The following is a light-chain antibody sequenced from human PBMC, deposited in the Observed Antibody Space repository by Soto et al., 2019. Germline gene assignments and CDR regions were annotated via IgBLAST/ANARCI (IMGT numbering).Light chain of an antibody. Sequence: QSVLTQPASVSGSPGQSITISCTGTRSDVGGYHYVSWYQQHPGKAPKLMIFEVSNRPSGVSNRFSGSNSGNTASLSISGRQAADEADDYCSSYASTSTLVVFGTGTKLTVL. V-gene: IGLV2-14*01. CDR2: EVS. J-gene: IGLJ1*01. CDR1: RSDVGGYHY. CDR3: SSYASTSTLVV.